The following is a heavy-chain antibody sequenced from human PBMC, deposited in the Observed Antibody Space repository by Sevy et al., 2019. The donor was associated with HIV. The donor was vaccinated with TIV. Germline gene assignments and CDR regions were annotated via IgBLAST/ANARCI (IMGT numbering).Heavy chain of an antibody. J-gene: IGHJ5*02. D-gene: IGHD6-19*01. Sequence: GGSLRLSCAAPGFTVSSNYMSWVRQAPGKGLEWVSVIYSGGSTSYADSVKGRFTISRDNSKNTLYLQMNSLRAEDTAVYYCARDQASGWYTWFDPWGQGTLVTVSS. CDR1: GFTVSSNY. V-gene: IGHV3-53*01. CDR3: ARDQASGWYTWFDP. CDR2: IYSGGST.